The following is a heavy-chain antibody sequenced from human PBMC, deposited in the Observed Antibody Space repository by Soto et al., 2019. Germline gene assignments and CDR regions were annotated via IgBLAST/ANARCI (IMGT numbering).Heavy chain of an antibody. J-gene: IGHJ4*02. Sequence: EVQLVESGGGLVKPGGSLRLSCAASAFTFSNYRMSWVRQAPGKGLEWVSSISSSSAYMYYADSVKGRFTISRDNAKNPLYLQMNSLRAEDTAVYYCARIGGSGTWDIDYWGQGTLFTVSS. CDR2: ISSSSAYM. CDR1: AFTFSNYR. V-gene: IGHV3-21*01. D-gene: IGHD3-10*01. CDR3: ARIGGSGTWDIDY.